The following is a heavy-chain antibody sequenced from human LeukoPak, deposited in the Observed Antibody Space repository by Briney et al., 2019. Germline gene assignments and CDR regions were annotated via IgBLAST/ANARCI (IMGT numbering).Heavy chain of an antibody. CDR2: IYYSGST. V-gene: IGHV4-39*07. CDR1: GGSISSSSYY. Sequence: PSETLSLTCTVSGGSISSSSYYWGWIRQPPGKGLEWIGSIYYSGSTNYNPSLKSRVTIPLDKSKNQFSLKLSSVTAADTAVYYCARMEDDYVWGSYRFDYWGQGTLVTVSS. D-gene: IGHD3-16*02. J-gene: IGHJ4*02. CDR3: ARMEDDYVWGSYRFDY.